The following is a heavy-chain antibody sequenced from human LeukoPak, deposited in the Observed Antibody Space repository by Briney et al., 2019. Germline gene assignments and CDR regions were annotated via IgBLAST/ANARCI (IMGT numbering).Heavy chain of an antibody. V-gene: IGHV4-39*07. D-gene: IGHD5-12*01. CDR1: GGSISNLNYY. CDR2: IYHSGST. Sequence: SQTLSLTCTVSGGSISNLNYYWSWIRQPPGKGLEWIGSIYHSGSTYYNPSLKSRVTISVDTSKNQFSLRLSSVTAADTAVYYCARRGYSGYDKDYFDYWGQGTLVTVSS. CDR3: ARRGYSGYDKDYFDY. J-gene: IGHJ4*02.